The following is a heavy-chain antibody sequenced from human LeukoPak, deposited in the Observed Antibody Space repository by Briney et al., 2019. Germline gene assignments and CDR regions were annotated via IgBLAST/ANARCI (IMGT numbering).Heavy chain of an antibody. CDR1: GYTFTGYY. D-gene: IGHD6-19*01. CDR2: FDPEDGET. J-gene: IGHJ4*02. V-gene: IGHV1-24*01. Sequence: GASVKVSCKASGYTFTGYYMHWVRQAPGKGLEWMGGFDPEDGETIYAQKFQGRVTMTEDTSTDTAYMELSSLRSEDTAVYYCATGIAVAGKGHFDYWGQGTLVTVSS. CDR3: ATGIAVAGKGHFDY.